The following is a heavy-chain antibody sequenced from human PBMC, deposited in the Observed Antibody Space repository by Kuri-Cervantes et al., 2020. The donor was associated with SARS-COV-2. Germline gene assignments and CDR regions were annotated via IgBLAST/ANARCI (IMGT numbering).Heavy chain of an antibody. D-gene: IGHD2-2*01. CDR2: INPDGSYT. Sequence: GESLKISCAASGFTFSGHWIHWVRQAPGKGLVWVSRINPDGSYTNNADSVKGRFTLSRDNAKNMLFLQMNSLRAEDTAVYYCARTRNIYCSSTSCYVGYGMDVWGQGTTVTVSS. CDR1: GFTFSGHW. V-gene: IGHV3-74*01. J-gene: IGHJ6*02. CDR3: ARTRNIYCSSTSCYVGYGMDV.